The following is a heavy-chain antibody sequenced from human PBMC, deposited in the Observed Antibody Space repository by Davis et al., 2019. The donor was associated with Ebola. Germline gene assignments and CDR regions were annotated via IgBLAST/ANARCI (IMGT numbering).Heavy chain of an antibody. Sequence: MPGGSLRLSCTVSGGSISSYYWSWIRQPPGKGLEWIGSIYYSGSTYYNPSLKSRVTISVDTSKNQFSLKLSSVTAADTAVYYCARQIAYYYDSSGYYSPNYFDYWGQGTLVTVSS. CDR3: ARQIAYYYDSSGYYSPNYFDY. J-gene: IGHJ4*02. D-gene: IGHD3-22*01. V-gene: IGHV4-59*05. CDR2: IYYSGST. CDR1: GGSISSYY.